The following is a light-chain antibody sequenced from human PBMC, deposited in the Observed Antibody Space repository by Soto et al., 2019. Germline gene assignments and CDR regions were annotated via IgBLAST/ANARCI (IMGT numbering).Light chain of an antibody. CDR1: YSNIGSNT. J-gene: IGLJ3*02. CDR3: AACDDSLNGRGV. Sequence: QSVLTQPPSASGTPGQRVTISCSGSYSNIGSNTVNWYQQFPGAAPKLLISTNNQRPSGVPDRFSGSKSGTSASLTITGLQSDDEAVYYCAACDDSLNGRGVFGGGTQLTVL. V-gene: IGLV1-44*01. CDR2: TNN.